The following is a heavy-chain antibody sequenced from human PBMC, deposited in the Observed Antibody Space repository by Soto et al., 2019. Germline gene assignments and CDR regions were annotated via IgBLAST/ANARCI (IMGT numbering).Heavy chain of an antibody. CDR1: GGSISSSSYY. D-gene: IGHD3-3*01. J-gene: IGHJ4*02. V-gene: IGHV4-39*01. Sequence: PSETLSLTCTVSGGSISSSSYYWGWIRQPPGKGLEWIGSIYYSGSTYYNPSLKSRVTISVDTSKNQFSLKLSSVTAADTAVYYCARLGIFSEWLLSYYFDYWGQGTLVTVSS. CDR3: ARLGIFSEWLLSYYFDY. CDR2: IYYSGST.